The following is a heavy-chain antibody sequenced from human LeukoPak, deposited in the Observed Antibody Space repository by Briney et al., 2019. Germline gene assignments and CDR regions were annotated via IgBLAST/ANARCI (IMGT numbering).Heavy chain of an antibody. V-gene: IGHV4-31*03. Sequence: SQTLSLTCTVSGGSISSGAYYWSWIRQHPGKGLEWIGYIYYSGSTHYNPSLKSRVTISVDTSKNQFSLKVSSVTAADTAVYYCARDNLGGFDIWGQGTMVTVSS. CDR3: ARDNLGGFDI. CDR2: IYYSGST. CDR1: GGSISSGAYY. D-gene: IGHD3-16*01. J-gene: IGHJ3*02.